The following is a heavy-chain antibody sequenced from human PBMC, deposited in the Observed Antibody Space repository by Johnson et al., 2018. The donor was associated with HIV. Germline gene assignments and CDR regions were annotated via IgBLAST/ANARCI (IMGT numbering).Heavy chain of an antibody. D-gene: IGHD5-24*01. CDR3: VKDIGDGYNRWVVLDI. CDR2: IWNDGSNK. J-gene: IGHJ3*02. CDR1: GFTFSNYA. V-gene: IGHV3-33*03. Sequence: QVHLVESGGGVAQPGRSLRLSCAASGFTFSNYAIHWVRQAPGKGLEWVAIIWNDGSNKFYADSVKGRFTISRDNSKNTVYLQMSSLRAEDTAVYYCVKDIGDGYNRWVVLDIWGQGTRVTVSS.